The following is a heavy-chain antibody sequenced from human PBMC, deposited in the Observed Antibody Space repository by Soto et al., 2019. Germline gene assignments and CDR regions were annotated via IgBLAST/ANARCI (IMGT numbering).Heavy chain of an antibody. Sequence: ASVKVSCKASGYTFTSYGISWVRQAPGQGLEWMGWISAYNGNKKYAQKLQGRVTMTTDTSTSTAYMELRSLRSDDTAVYYCARGIAAAGIYGYWGQGTLVTVSS. D-gene: IGHD6-13*01. CDR3: ARGIAAAGIYGY. J-gene: IGHJ4*02. CDR2: ISAYNGNK. CDR1: GYTFTSYG. V-gene: IGHV1-18*01.